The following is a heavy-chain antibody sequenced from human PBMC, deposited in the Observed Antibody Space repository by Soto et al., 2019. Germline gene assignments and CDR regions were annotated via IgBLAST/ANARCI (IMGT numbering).Heavy chain of an antibody. Sequence: SETLSLTCAVYGGSFSGYYWSWIRQPPGKGLEWIGEINHSGSTNYNPSLKSRVTISVDTSKNQFSLKLSSVTAADTTVYYCARGSSRNLHYYYYMDVWGKGTTVTVSS. J-gene: IGHJ6*03. V-gene: IGHV4-34*01. D-gene: IGHD1-1*01. CDR1: GGSFSGYY. CDR2: INHSGST. CDR3: ARGSSRNLHYYYYMDV.